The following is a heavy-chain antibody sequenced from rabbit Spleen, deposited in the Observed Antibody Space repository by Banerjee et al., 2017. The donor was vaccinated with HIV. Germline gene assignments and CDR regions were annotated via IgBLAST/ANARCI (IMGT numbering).Heavy chain of an antibody. V-gene: IGHV1S40*01. CDR2: IDAGSSGFT. D-gene: IGHD1-1*01. Sequence: QSLEESGGDLVKPGASLTLTCTVSGVSFSISSYMCWVRQAPGKGLEWIACIDAGSSGFTYFATWANGRFAISKTSSTTVTLQMASLTAADTATYFCARDDYTNIYRSYFVLWGPGTLVTVS. CDR3: ARDDYTNIYRSYFVL. J-gene: IGHJ4*01. CDR1: GVSFSISSY.